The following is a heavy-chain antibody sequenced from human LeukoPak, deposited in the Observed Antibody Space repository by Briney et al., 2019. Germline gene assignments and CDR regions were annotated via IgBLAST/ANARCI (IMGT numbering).Heavy chain of an antibody. Sequence: ASVKVSCKASGYTFTSYGISWVRQAPGQGHEWMGRISAYNGNTNYAQKLQGRVTMTTDTSTSTAYMELRSLRSDDTAVYYCARVMWGSGTYYYMDVWGKGTTVTVSS. V-gene: IGHV1-18*01. CDR3: ARVMWGSGTYYYMDV. D-gene: IGHD1-26*01. CDR2: ISAYNGNT. CDR1: GYTFTSYG. J-gene: IGHJ6*03.